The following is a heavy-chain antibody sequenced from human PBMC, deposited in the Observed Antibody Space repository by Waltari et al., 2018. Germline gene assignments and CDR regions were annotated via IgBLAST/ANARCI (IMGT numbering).Heavy chain of an antibody. J-gene: IGHJ4*02. CDR2: IYYSGGT. Sequence: QVQLQESGPGLVKPSQTLSLTCTVSVGSISTGDYYWSWIRQPPGKGLEWIGYIYYSGGTYYNPSLQSRVTTAVDSSKNQFSLKLSSVTAAHPAVYYCSRGDDYGDSYWGQGTLVTVSS. D-gene: IGHD4-17*01. CDR1: VGSISTGDYY. CDR3: SRGDDYGDSY. V-gene: IGHV4-30-4*08.